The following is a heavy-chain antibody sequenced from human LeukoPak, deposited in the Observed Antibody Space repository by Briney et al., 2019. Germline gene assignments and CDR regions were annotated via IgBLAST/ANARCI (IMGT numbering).Heavy chain of an antibody. V-gene: IGHV1-2*02. Sequence: ASVKVSCKASEYTFTGYYLHWVRQAPGQGLEWMGWINPNSGGTNYAQKFQGRVTMTRDTSISTAYMELSRLRADDTAVYYCAREEAYCTSSSCHIAYWGQGTLVTVSS. CDR3: AREEAYCTSSSCHIAY. D-gene: IGHD2-2*02. J-gene: IGHJ4*02. CDR2: INPNSGGT. CDR1: EYTFTGYY.